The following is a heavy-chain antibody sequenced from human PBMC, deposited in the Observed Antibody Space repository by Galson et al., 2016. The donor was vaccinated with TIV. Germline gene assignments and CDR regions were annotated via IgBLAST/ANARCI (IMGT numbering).Heavy chain of an antibody. J-gene: IGHJ6*03. Sequence: SVKVSCKASGGSFMNYAVSWVRQAPGQGLEWMGRIIPIFGTGNYAQKFQGRVTITADIFASTAYMELSSLTSDDTAVYYCAGQPTFGNVYHYYMDVWGKGTAVTVSS. CDR2: IIPIFGTG. CDR3: AGQPTFGNVYHYYMDV. V-gene: IGHV1-69*06. D-gene: IGHD1-14*01. CDR1: GGSFMNYA.